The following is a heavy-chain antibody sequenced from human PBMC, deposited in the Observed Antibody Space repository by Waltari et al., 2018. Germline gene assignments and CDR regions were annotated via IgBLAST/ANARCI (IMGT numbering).Heavy chain of an antibody. D-gene: IGHD3-9*01. Sequence: EEQLVESGGGLVQPGGSLRLSCATSGFIFSTYSMTWVRQAPGKRLEWISYISSVGTTIYYADSVKGRVTISRDNAKNSLHLQMNSLRAEDTAVYYCVREIRGTGYFPDAFDIWGQGTMVSVSS. CDR1: GFIFSTYS. CDR3: VREIRGTGYFPDAFDI. V-gene: IGHV3-48*01. J-gene: IGHJ3*02. CDR2: ISSVGTTI.